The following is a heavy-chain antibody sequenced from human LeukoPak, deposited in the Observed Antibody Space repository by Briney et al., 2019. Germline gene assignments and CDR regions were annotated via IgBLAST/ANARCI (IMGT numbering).Heavy chain of an antibody. CDR1: GFTFSSSA. Sequence: GGSLRLSCAASGFTFSSSAMSWVRQAPGKGLEWVSSISGSGSGGSTYYADSVKGRFTISRDNAKNSLYLQINSLRAEDTAVYYCARDRDGVWFDELGAFDVWGQGTMVTVSS. D-gene: IGHD3-10*01. V-gene: IGHV3-23*01. J-gene: IGHJ3*01. CDR2: ISGSGSGGST. CDR3: ARDRDGVWFDELGAFDV.